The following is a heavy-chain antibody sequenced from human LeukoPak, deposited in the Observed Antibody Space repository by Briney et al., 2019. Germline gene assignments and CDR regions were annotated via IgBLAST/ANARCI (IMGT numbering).Heavy chain of an antibody. CDR1: GYTFTGYY. J-gene: IGHJ6*03. V-gene: IGHV1-2*02. Sequence: ASVKVSCKASGYTFTGYYMPWVRQAPGQRLEWMGWINPNSGGTNYAQKFQGRVTMTRDTSISTAYMELSRLRSDDTAVYYCARDGPYYYYMDVWGKGTTVTVSS. CDR2: INPNSGGT. CDR3: ARDGPYYYYMDV.